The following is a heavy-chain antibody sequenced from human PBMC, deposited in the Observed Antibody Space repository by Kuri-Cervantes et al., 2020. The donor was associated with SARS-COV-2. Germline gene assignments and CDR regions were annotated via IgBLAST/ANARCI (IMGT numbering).Heavy chain of an antibody. V-gene: IGHV3-30*18. CDR1: GFTFSSYG. J-gene: IGHJ4*02. D-gene: IGHD2-15*01. Sequence: GESLKISCEASGFTFSSYGMHWVRQASGKGLEWVAVISYDGSNKYYADSVKGRFTISRDNSKNTLYLQMNSLRAEDTAVYYCAKIAGGGGSSDFDYWGQGTLVTVSS. CDR3: AKIAGGGGSSDFDY. CDR2: ISYDGSNK.